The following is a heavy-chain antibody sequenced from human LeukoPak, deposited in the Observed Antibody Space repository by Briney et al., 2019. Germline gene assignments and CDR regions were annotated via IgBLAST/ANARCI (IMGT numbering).Heavy chain of an antibody. D-gene: IGHD2-15*01. V-gene: IGHV3-30*02. CDR1: GFTFSGHG. J-gene: IGHJ4*02. Sequence: GGSLRLSCAASGFTFSGHGMHWVRQAPGKGLEWVAFIRLDGSNRYYANSVKGRFTISRDNSKSTLYLQMNSLRAEDTAVYYCAKTYSYGFDYWGLGSLVTVSS. CDR3: AKTYSYGFDY. CDR2: IRLDGSNR.